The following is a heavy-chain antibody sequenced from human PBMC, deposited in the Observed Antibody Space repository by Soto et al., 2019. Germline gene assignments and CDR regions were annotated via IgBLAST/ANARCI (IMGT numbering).Heavy chain of an antibody. CDR2: INPNGGVT. D-gene: IGHD5-12*01. CDR3: ARESGGATATLDYYYFYMDV. CDR1: GDSFNDYY. Sequence: VQLVQSGAEVRKPGASVKISCKSSGDSFNDYYIHWVRQAHGHGLEWMGWINPNGGVTKYAQKCQGRVTISRDTSITTVYMEPSRLSSDDTAVYYCARESGGATATLDYYYFYMDVWGKGTTVTVSS. V-gene: IGHV1-2*02. J-gene: IGHJ6*03.